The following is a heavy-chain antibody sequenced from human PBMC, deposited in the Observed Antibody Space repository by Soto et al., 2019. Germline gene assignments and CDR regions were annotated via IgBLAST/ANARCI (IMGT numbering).Heavy chain of an antibody. J-gene: IGHJ4*02. D-gene: IGHD6-13*01. V-gene: IGHV4-39*01. Sequence: PSETLSLSCNVSGGSVSSRSDYWGWIRKAPGKGLEWIVSTYYSAGTYYNPSLKSRVTTSMDASKNQFSLTVTSVTAADTAIYYCARHASRGYSSSWYFEDWGQGTPVTVSS. CDR1: GGSVSSRSDY. CDR3: ARHASRGYSSSWYFED. CDR2: TYYSAGT.